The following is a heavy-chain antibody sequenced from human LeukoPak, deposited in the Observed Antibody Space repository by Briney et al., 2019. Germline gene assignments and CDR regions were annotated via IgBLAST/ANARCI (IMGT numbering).Heavy chain of an antibody. CDR2: IGRTSTDK. V-gene: IGHV3-21*04. D-gene: IGHD5-12*01. CDR3: AKVPDVATLTFYYYGMDV. J-gene: IGHJ6*02. Sequence: GGSLRLSCAASGFTFNTYTMNWVRQAPGKGLEWVSSIGRTSTDKYYADSVRGRFTISRDNAENSLYVQMTSLRAEDTAVYYCAKVPDVATLTFYYYGMDVWGQGTTVTVSS. CDR1: GFTFNTYT.